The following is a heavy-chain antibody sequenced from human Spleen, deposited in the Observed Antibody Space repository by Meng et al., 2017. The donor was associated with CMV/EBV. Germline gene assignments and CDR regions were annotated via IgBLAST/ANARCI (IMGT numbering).Heavy chain of an antibody. D-gene: IGHD4/OR15-4a*01. V-gene: IGHV3-30*04. CDR3: ARGFGALVY. J-gene: IGHJ4*02. CDR1: GFTFNTLA. CDR2: LSFDGRTA. Sequence: GESLKISCAASGFTFNTLAMHWIRQAPGKGLEWVAALSFDGRTAYYADSVKGRFTISGDNAKNSLYLQMNSLRAEDTAVYFCARGFGALVYWGQGTLVTVSS.